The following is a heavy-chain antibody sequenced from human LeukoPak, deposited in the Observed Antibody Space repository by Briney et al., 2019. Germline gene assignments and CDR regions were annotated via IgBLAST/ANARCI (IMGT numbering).Heavy chain of an antibody. CDR3: ARGPSAAAADY. V-gene: IGHV4-34*01. Sequence: SETLSLTCAVYGGSFSGYYWSWIRQSPGKGLEWIGEINHSGSTNYNPSLKSRVTISVDTSKNQFSLKPRSVTAADTAVYYCARGPSAAAADYWGQGTLVTVSS. CDR1: GGSFSGYY. J-gene: IGHJ4*02. D-gene: IGHD6-13*01. CDR2: INHSGST.